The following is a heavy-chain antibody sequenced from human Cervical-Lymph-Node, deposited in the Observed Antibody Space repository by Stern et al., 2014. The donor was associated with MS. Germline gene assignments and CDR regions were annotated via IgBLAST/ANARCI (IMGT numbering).Heavy chain of an antibody. J-gene: IGHJ4*02. CDR3: ARHEEGGTVLTG. V-gene: IGHV5-51*01. D-gene: IGHD4-17*01. CDR2: TYPGDSDT. CDR1: GYIFTNYW. Sequence: VQLVQSGAEVKKAGESLKISCKGSGYIFTNYWIGWVRQMPGKGLEWMGITYPGDSDTRYSPSFQGQVTISADRYISTAYLHWSSLKASDSAMYYCARHEEGGTVLTGWGQGTLITVSS.